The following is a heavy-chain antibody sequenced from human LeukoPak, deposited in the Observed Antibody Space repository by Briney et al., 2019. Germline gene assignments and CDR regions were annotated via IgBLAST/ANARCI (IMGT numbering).Heavy chain of an antibody. D-gene: IGHD6-13*01. Sequence: PSETLSLTCAAYGGSFSGYYWSWIRQPPGKGLEWIGEINHSGSTNYNPSLKSRVTISVDTSKNQFSLKLSSVAAADTAVYYCARVRGIAAAGSLLDYWGQGTLVTVSS. V-gene: IGHV4-34*01. J-gene: IGHJ4*02. CDR1: GGSFSGYY. CDR3: ARVRGIAAAGSLLDY. CDR2: INHSGST.